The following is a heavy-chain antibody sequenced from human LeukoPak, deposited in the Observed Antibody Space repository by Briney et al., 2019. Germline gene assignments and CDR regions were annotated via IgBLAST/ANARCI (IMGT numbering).Heavy chain of an antibody. CDR2: ISSSSSYI. Sequence: GGSLRLSCAASGFTFSSYSMNWVRQAPGKGLEWVSSISSSSSYIYYADSVKGRFTISRDNAKNSLYLQMNSLRAEDTAVYYCARANYDFWSGYYWNPFDYWGQGTLVTVSS. CDR1: GFTFSSYS. J-gene: IGHJ4*02. CDR3: ARANYDFWSGYYWNPFDY. V-gene: IGHV3-21*01. D-gene: IGHD3-3*01.